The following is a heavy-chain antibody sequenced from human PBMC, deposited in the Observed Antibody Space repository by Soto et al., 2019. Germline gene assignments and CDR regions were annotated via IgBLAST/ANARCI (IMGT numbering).Heavy chain of an antibody. V-gene: IGHV3-21*06. Sequence: EGSLRLSCTASGFSFSSYTMNWVRQAPGKGLQWVASITNRGTHTYSADPVKGRFTISRDNDKNSLYLQMNNLRAEDTATYYCTRAHEVAWFDSWGLGTLFTVSS. CDR1: GFSFSSYT. CDR2: ITNRGTHT. D-gene: IGHD2-15*01. J-gene: IGHJ5*01. CDR3: TRAHEVAWFDS.